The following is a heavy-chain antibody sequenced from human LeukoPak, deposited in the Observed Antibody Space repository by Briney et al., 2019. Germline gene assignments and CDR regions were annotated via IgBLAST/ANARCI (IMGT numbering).Heavy chain of an antibody. D-gene: IGHD4-17*01. Sequence: GGSLRLSCAASGFTFSTYAMTWVRQAPGKGLEWVSSISGSGAGKFYAAPVKGRFTTSRDNSKNTLYVQMNSLRAEYTAVYYCAKAAYGDYAGAFDIWGQGTMVIVSS. J-gene: IGHJ3*02. V-gene: IGHV3-23*01. CDR3: AKAAYGDYAGAFDI. CDR2: ISGSGAGK. CDR1: GFTFSTYA.